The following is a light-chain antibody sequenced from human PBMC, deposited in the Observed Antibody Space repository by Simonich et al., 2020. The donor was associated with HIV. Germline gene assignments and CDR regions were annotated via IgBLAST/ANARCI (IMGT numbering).Light chain of an antibody. CDR3: SSYTSSSTLV. V-gene: IGLV2-11*01. CDR2: DVS. Sequence: QSALTQPRSVSGSPGQSVTISCTGTNSDVGGYNYVSWYQQHPGKAPKLIIYDVSKRPSGVSNRFSGSKSGNTASLTISGLQAEDEADYYCSSYTSSSTLVFGGGTKLTVL. J-gene: IGLJ3*02. CDR1: NSDVGGYNY.